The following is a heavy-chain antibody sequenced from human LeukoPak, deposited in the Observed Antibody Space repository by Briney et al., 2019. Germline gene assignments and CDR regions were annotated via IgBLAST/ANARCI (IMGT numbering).Heavy chain of an antibody. V-gene: IGHV5-51*01. D-gene: IGHD2-2*01. CDR2: IYPGDSDT. CDR1: GYSFTNYW. Sequence: GESLKISCKGSGYSFTNYWIGWVRQMPGKGLEWMGIIYPGDSDTRYSPSFQGQVTISADKSISTAYLQWSSLKASDTAMYYCARHLIVVVPAAMIGVVEEPGLADYWGQGTLVTVSS. CDR3: ARHLIVVVPAAMIGVVEEPGLADY. J-gene: IGHJ4*02.